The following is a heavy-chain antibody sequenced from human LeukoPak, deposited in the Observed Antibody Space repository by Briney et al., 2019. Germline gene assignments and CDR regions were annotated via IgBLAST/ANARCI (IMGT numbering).Heavy chain of an antibody. V-gene: IGHV4-4*09. CDR2: VYTSGST. Sequence: PSETLSLTCTVSGGSISGGYWSWIRQPPGRGLEWIGYVYTSGSTNYNPSLRSRVTISVDTSKSQFALKLSSVTAADTAVYYCAKSYFDYSTYYSYYFNLWGQGALVTVSS. CDR1: GGSISGGY. J-gene: IGHJ4*02. CDR3: AKSYFDYSTYYSYYFNL. D-gene: IGHD4-11*01.